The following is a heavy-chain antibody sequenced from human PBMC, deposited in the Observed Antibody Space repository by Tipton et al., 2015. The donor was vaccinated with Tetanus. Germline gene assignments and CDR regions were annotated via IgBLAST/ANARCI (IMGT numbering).Heavy chain of an antibody. CDR2: ITPRGSS. Sequence: TLSLTCAVSSGSLSGHFWSWVRQPPGKGLEWTGEITPRGSSSYNPALKSRVTISGDTSKNQFSLNLTSVTAADTAIYYCASPIKQWLVPLGLWGQGTLVTVSS. D-gene: IGHD6-19*01. CDR3: ASPIKQWLVPLGL. J-gene: IGHJ4*02. CDR1: SGSLSGHF. V-gene: IGHV4-34*01.